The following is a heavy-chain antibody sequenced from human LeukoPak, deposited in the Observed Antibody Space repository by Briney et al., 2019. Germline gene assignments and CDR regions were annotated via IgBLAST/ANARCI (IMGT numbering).Heavy chain of an antibody. CDR1: GGSISSGDDY. D-gene: IGHD6-13*01. CDR2: IYYSGST. J-gene: IGHJ4*02. CDR3: ARGAQGIAAAGTFDY. V-gene: IGHV4-30-4*08. Sequence: TSETLSLTCTVSGGSISSGDDYWSWIRQPPGKGLEWIGYIYYSGSTYYNPSLKSRVTISVDTSKNQFSLKLSSVTAADTAVYYCARGAQGIAAAGTFDYWGQGTLVTVSS.